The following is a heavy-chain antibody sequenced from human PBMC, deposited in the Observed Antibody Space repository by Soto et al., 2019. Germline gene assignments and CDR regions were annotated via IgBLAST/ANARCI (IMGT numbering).Heavy chain of an antibody. CDR1: GFTFTSSA. CDR2: IVVGSGST. J-gene: IGHJ5*02. CDR3: AVRPRYGSGSSFDP. D-gene: IGHD3-10*01. Sequence: GASVKVSCKASGFTFTSSAVQWVRQARGQRLEWIGWIVVGSGSTNYAQKFQERVTITRDMSTSTAYMELSSLRSEDTAVYYCAVRPRYGSGSSFDPWGQGTLVTVSS. V-gene: IGHV1-58*01.